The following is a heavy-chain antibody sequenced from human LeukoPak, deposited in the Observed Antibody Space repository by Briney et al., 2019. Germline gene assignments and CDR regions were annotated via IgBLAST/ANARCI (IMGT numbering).Heavy chain of an antibody. D-gene: IGHD1-26*01. Sequence: ASVKVSCKVSGYTLTELSMHWVRQAPGKGLEWMGGFDPEDGETIYAQKFQGRVTMTEDTSTDTAYMELSSLRSEDTAVYYCARGRVGATPAYYYYGMDVWGQGTTVTVSS. J-gene: IGHJ6*02. CDR2: FDPEDGET. CDR1: GYTLTELS. V-gene: IGHV1-24*01. CDR3: ARGRVGATPAYYYYGMDV.